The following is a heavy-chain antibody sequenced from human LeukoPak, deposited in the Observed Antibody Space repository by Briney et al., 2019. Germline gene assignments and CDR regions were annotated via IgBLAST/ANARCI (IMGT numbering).Heavy chain of an antibody. CDR1: GYTFIDYY. CDR2: INPNSGDT. J-gene: IGHJ4*02. Sequence: ASVKVSCKASGYTFIDYYVHWVRQAPGQGLEWMGWINPNSGDTRYVQNFQGRFTVTRDSSISTVYMNLSSLRSDDTAVYFCARGHSGYGDRSFDYWGQGTLVTVSS. CDR3: ARGHSGYGDRSFDY. D-gene: IGHD4-17*01. V-gene: IGHV1-2*02.